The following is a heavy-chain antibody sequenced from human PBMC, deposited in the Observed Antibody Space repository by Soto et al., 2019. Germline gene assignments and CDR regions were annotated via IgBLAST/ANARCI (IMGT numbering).Heavy chain of an antibody. J-gene: IGHJ4*02. D-gene: IGHD6-19*01. Sequence: EVQLVESGGGLVQPGGSLRLSCAASGFRFNIYSMNWIRQAPGQGLEWSAYMTSDTKTIKYGDSVKGRFTISRDNDNNVVYLQMNSLRDEDTAVYYCARSVEGHFDYWGQGTVVTVSA. CDR3: ARSVEGHFDY. CDR1: GFRFNIYS. CDR2: MTSDTKTI. V-gene: IGHV3-48*02.